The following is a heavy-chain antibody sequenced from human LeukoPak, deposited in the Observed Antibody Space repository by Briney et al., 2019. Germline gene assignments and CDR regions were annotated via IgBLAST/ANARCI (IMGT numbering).Heavy chain of an antibody. CDR1: GFTFSSYE. CDR3: ANRISGSSS. CDR2: ISSSGSTI. V-gene: IGHV3-48*03. D-gene: IGHD3-10*01. Sequence: GGSLRLSCAASGFTFSSYEMNWVRQAPGKGLEWVSYISSSGSTIYYADSVKGRFTISRDNSKNTVFLQMNSLRAEDTGVYYCANRISGSSSWGQGTLVTVSS. J-gene: IGHJ5*02.